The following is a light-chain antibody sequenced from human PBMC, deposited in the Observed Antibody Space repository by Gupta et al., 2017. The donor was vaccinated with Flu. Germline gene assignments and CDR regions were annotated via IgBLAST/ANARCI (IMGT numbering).Light chain of an antibody. V-gene: IGLV1-44*01. Sequence: RDTISCAGSNSNIGSNSVNWYQLRPGTAPKLLIYSDNQRPSGVPERFSGSKSGTSASLAISGLQAEDEADYYCAAWDDSLNGLVFGGGTKLTVL. CDR3: AAWDDSLNGLV. J-gene: IGLJ2*01. CDR2: SDN. CDR1: NSNIGSNS.